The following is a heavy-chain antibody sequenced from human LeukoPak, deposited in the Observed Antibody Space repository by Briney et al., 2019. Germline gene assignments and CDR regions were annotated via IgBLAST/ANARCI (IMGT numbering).Heavy chain of an antibody. CDR1: GGSISSYY. J-gene: IGHJ4*02. CDR3: AGGSYGDYEVLYYFDY. V-gene: IGHV4-59*08. CDR2: IYYSGST. Sequence: SETLSLTCTVSGGSISSYYWSWIRQPPGKGLEWIGYIYYSGSTNYTPSLKSRVTISVDTSKNQFSLKLSSVTAADTAVYYCAGGSYGDYEVLYYFDYWGQGTLVTVSS. D-gene: IGHD4-17*01.